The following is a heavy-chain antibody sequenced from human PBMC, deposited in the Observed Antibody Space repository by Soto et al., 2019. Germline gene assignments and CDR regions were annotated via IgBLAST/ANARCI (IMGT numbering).Heavy chain of an antibody. J-gene: IGHJ6*03. CDR1: GYTFTIYA. V-gene: IGHV1-3*01. D-gene: IGHD6-13*01. CDR2: INAGNGNT. CDR3: ARDSTGYSSSWLYYYYYYMDV. Sequence: GASVKVSCKASGYTFTIYAMHWVRQAPGQRLEWMGWINAGNGNTKYSQNFQGRVTITRDTSASTAYMELSSLRSEDTAVYYCARDSTGYSSSWLYYYYYYMDVWGKGTTVTV.